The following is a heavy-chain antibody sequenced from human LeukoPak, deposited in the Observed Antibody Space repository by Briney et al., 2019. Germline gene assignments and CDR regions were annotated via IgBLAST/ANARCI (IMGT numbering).Heavy chain of an antibody. CDR2: IYYSGST. V-gene: IGHV4-31*03. CDR1: GGSISSGGYY. J-gene: IGHJ3*02. Sequence: SETLSLTCNVSGGSISSGGYYWSWIRQHPGKGLEWIGYIYYSGSTYYNPSLKSRVTISVDTSKNQFSLKLSSVTAADTAVYYCARVATRGIAARPAAFDIWGQGTMVTVSS. D-gene: IGHD6-6*01. CDR3: ARVATRGIAARPAAFDI.